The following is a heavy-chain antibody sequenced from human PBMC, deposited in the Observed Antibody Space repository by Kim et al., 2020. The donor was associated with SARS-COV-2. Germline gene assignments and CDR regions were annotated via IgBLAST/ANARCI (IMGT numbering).Heavy chain of an antibody. CDR2: IYHNGNT. Sequence: SETLSLTCIVSSDSSDIGTYYWSWIRRHPGKGLEWIEHIYHNGNTYYNPSLRSRVSIAIDTSNNQLSLGLTSLTAADTATYYCARDGAYGGFDFWGPGALVTVSS. CDR1: SDSSDIGTYY. CDR3: ARDGAYGGFDF. D-gene: IGHD4-17*01. J-gene: IGHJ4*02. V-gene: IGHV4-31*03.